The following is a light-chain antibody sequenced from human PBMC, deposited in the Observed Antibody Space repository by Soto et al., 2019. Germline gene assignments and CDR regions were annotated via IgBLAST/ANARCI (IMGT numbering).Light chain of an antibody. J-gene: IGLJ1*01. CDR1: SSDVGGYNY. V-gene: IGLV2-14*03. Sequence: QSALTQPASVSGSPGQSSTISCTGTSSDVGGYNYVSWYQQHPGKAPKLMIYDVSNRPSGVSNRFSGSKSGNTASLTISGLQAEDDADYYCSSYTSSSTGVFGTGTKVTVL. CDR3: SSYTSSSTGV. CDR2: DVS.